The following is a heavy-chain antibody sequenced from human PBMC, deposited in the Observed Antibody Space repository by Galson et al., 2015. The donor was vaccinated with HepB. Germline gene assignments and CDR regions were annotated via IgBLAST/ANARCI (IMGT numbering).Heavy chain of an antibody. J-gene: IGHJ3*02. V-gene: IGHV3-11*05. CDR2: ISSSSSYT. CDR1: GFTFSDYY. CDR3: ARVYCSGGSCYRWFAFDI. Sequence: SLRLSCAASGFTFSDYYMSWIRQAPGKGLEWVSYISSSSSYTNYADSVKGRFTISRDNAKNSLYLQMNSLRAEDTAVYYCARVYCSGGSCYRWFAFDIWGQGTMVTVSS. D-gene: IGHD2-15*01.